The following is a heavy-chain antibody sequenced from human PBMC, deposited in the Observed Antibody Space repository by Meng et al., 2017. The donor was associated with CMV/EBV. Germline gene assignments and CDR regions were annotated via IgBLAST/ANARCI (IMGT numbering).Heavy chain of an antibody. V-gene: IGHV4-38-2*02. CDR1: GYSISSGYY. Sequence: GSLRLSCTVSGYSISSGYYWGWIRQPPGKGLEWIGSIYHSGSTYYNPSLKSRVTISVDTSKNQFSLKLSSVTAADTAVYYCAGSSLRFLELDYYYYGMDVWGQGTTVTVSS. D-gene: IGHD3-3*01. CDR3: AGSSLRFLELDYYYYGMDV. CDR2: IYHSGST. J-gene: IGHJ6*02.